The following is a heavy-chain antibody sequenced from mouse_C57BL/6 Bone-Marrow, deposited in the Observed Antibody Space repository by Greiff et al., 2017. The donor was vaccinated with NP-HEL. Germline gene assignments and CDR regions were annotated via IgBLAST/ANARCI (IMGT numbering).Heavy chain of an antibody. CDR1: GYTFTSYG. V-gene: IGHV1-81*01. CDR3: ARRYSNLDY. Sequence: QVQLQPSGAELARPGASVKLSRKASGYTFTSYGISWVKQRTGQGLEWIGEIYPRSGNTYYNEKFKGKATLTADKSSSTAYMELRSLTSEDSAVYFCARRYSNLDYWGQGTTLTVSS. CDR2: IYPRSGNT. D-gene: IGHD2-5*01. J-gene: IGHJ2*01.